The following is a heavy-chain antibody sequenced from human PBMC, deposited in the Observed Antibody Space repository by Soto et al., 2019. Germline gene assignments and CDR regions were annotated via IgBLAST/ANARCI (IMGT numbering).Heavy chain of an antibody. CDR2: INAGNGNT. V-gene: IGHV1-3*01. CDR1: GYTFTSYA. CDR3: ARAVGLYNWNDP. Sequence: QVQLVQSGAEVKKPGASVKVSCKASGYTFTSYAMHWVRQAPGQRLEWMGWINAGNGNTKYSQKFQGRVTITRDTSASTAYMELSSLRSEDTAVYYCARAVGLYNWNDPGGQGTLFTVSS. J-gene: IGHJ5*02.